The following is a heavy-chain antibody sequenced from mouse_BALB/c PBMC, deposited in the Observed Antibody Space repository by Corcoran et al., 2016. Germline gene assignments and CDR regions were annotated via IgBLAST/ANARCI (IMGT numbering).Heavy chain of an antibody. J-gene: IGHJ4*01. CDR1: GYTFTNYG. V-gene: IGHV9-1*02. CDR2: INTYTGEP. Sequence: QIQLVQSGPELKKPGETVKISCKASGYTFTNYGMNWVKQAPGKGLKWMGWINTYTGEPTYADDFKGRFAFSLETSASTAYLQINNLKNEDMATYFCARGTLYSYAMDYWGQGTSVTVSS. CDR3: ARGTLYSYAMDY. D-gene: IGHD3-1*01.